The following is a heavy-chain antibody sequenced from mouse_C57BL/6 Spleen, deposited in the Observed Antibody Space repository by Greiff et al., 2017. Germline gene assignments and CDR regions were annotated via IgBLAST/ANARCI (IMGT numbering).Heavy chain of an antibody. V-gene: IGHV6-3*01. D-gene: IGHD1-1*01. Sequence: EVKLQESGGGLVQPGGSMKLSCVASGFTFSNYWMNWVRQSPEKGLEWVAQIRLKSDNYATHYAESVKGRFTISGDDYKSSVYLQMNNLRAEDTGIYYCTGEYYYGSSYDWYFDVWGTGTTVTVSS. CDR2: IRLKSDNYAT. J-gene: IGHJ1*03. CDR3: TGEYYYGSSYDWYFDV. CDR1: GFTFSNYW.